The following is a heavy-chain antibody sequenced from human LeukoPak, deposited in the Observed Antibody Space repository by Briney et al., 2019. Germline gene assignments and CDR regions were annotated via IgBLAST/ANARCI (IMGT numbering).Heavy chain of an antibody. V-gene: IGHV1-18*01. J-gene: IGHJ6*02. D-gene: IGHD1-1*01. CDR3: GGTVYYYYGMDV. CDR1: GYTFTSYG. Sequence: GASVKVSCKASGYTFTSYGISWVRQAPGQGLEWMGWISAYNGNTNYAQKLRGRVTMTTDTSTSTAYMELRSLRSDDTAVYYCGGTVYYYYGMDVWGQGTTVTVSS. CDR2: ISAYNGNT.